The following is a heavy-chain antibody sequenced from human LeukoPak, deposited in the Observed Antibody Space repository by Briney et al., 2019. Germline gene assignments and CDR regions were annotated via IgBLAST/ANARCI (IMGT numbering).Heavy chain of an antibody. Sequence: ASVKVSCKASGDTCSSYTISWARQAPGQGLEWMGRIIPILGIANYAQKFQGRVTITADKSTSTAYMELSSLRSEDTAVYYCARDLGSLPYYYDSSGPNGGYWGQGTLVTVSS. CDR2: IIPILGIA. V-gene: IGHV1-69*04. CDR1: GDTCSSYT. J-gene: IGHJ4*02. CDR3: ARDLGSLPYYYDSSGPNGGY. D-gene: IGHD3-22*01.